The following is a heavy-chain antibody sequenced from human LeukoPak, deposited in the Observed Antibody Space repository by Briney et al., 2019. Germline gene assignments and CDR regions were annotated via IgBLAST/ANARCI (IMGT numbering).Heavy chain of an antibody. CDR3: AKDVTLGYRDY. CDR2: ISGSGGST. D-gene: IGHD2-15*01. Sequence: PGGSLRLSCAASGFTFSIYATSWVRQAPGKGLEWVSAISGSGGSTYYADSVKGRFTISRDNSKNTLYLQMNSLRAEDTAVYCCAKDVTLGYRDYWGQGTLVTVSS. J-gene: IGHJ4*02. CDR1: GFTFSIYA. V-gene: IGHV3-23*01.